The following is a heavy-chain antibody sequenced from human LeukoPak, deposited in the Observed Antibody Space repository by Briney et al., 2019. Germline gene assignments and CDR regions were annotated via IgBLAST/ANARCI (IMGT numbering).Heavy chain of an antibody. CDR3: AKYCSGGTCYYNMDV. CDR1: GFTFSNYW. V-gene: IGHV3-7*01. Sequence: PGGSLRLSCAASGFTFSNYWMSWVRQAPGKGLEWVANINQDGSEKYYVGSVKGRFTISRDNAKNSLYLQMNSLRAEDTAVYYCAKYCSGGTCYYNMDVWGKGTTVTVSS. CDR2: INQDGSEK. D-gene: IGHD2-15*01. J-gene: IGHJ6*03.